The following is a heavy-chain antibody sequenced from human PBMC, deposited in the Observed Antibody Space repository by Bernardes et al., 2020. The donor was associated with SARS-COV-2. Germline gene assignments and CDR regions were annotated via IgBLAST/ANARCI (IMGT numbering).Heavy chain of an antibody. Sequence: SETLSLTCIVSGSISSSSYYWGWIRQPPGKGLEWIGTIYYTGSTYYNPSLKSRVTISVDTSKNQFSLKLNSVTAADTAVYYCARAPPEAVAGMGLFDYWGQGTLVPVSS. V-gene: IGHV4-39*01. D-gene: IGHD6-19*01. CDR3: ARAPPEAVAGMGLFDY. CDR2: IYYTGST. J-gene: IGHJ4*02. CDR1: GSISSSSYY.